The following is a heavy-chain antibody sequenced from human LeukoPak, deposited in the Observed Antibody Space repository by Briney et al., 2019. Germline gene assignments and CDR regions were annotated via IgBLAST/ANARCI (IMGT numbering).Heavy chain of an antibody. J-gene: IGHJ4*02. CDR1: GFTFRRDS. CDR2: ISYDSAII. D-gene: IGHD2-15*01. V-gene: IGHV3-48*04. CDR3: EAYCSGGSCYLDY. Sequence: GGSLRLSCAASGFTFRRDSMNWVRQAPGKGLEWISYISYDSAIIYYADSVRGRFTMSRDNAKDSLYLQMHSLRPEDTAVYYCEAYCSGGSCYLDYWGQGTLVTVSS.